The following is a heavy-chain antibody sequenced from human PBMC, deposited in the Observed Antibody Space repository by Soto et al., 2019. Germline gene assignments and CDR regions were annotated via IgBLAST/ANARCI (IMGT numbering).Heavy chain of an antibody. CDR2: ISNDGSDK. Sequence: QVQLVESGGGVVQPGRSLRLCCAASGFTFNNYGMHWVRQAPGKGLEWVATISNDGSDKYYADSVKGRLTISRDNSKNTAYLQMNSLRAEETAVYYCAKDQGIAASHGIDWGQGTMVTVSS. CDR3: AKDQGIAASHGID. CDR1: GFTFNNYG. J-gene: IGHJ3*01. V-gene: IGHV3-30*18. D-gene: IGHD6-13*01.